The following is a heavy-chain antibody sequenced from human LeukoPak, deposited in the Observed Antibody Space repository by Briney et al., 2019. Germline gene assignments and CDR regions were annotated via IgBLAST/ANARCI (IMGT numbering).Heavy chain of an antibody. Sequence: GGSLRLSCAASGFIFSDYYMSRIRQAPGKGPEWVAYITSSGSTKYYANSVRGRFTISRDNGGNSLYLEMNSLTAEGSAIYYCARNGQTTVTSNYYYYFLDVWGTGTTVAVSS. CDR3: ARNGQTTVTSNYYYYFLDV. J-gene: IGHJ6*03. D-gene: IGHD4-17*01. CDR1: GFIFSDYY. CDR2: ITSSGSTK. V-gene: IGHV3-11*01.